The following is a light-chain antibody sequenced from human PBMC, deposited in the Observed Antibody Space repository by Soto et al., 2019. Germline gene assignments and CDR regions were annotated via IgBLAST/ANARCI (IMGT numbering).Light chain of an antibody. V-gene: IGKV3-11*01. CDR1: QSVHSH. CDR3: QQYERSPTT. CDR2: DAS. J-gene: IGKJ4*01. Sequence: PGERATLSCRASQSVHSHLAWYQQKSGQAPRLLIYDASKRATGIPARFSGSGSGTDFTLTISSLEPEDFAVYYCQQYERSPTTFGGGTKVEIK.